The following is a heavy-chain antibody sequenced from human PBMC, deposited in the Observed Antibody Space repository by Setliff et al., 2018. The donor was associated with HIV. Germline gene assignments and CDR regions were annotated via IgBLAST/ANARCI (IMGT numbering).Heavy chain of an antibody. CDR3: ETDDYYGSGTHWRGVP. CDR1: GYRFTDFY. CDR2: INPKSGAT. J-gene: IGHJ5*02. V-gene: IGHV1-2*02. Sequence: ASVKVSCKTFGYRFTDFYVNWVRQAPGQGLEWMGWINPKSGATKNAQKFRDRVTISADTSTNTAYLELRSLRSEDTAVYYCETDDYYGSGTHWRGVPWGQGTLVTVSS. D-gene: IGHD3-10*01.